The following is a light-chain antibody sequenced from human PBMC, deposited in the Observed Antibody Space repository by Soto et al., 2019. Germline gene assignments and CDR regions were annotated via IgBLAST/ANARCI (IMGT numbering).Light chain of an antibody. V-gene: IGKV3D-15*01. J-gene: IGKJ4*01. CDR1: QNVGTN. Sequence: IVLTQSPGTLSVSPGERATLSCRASQNVGTNFAWYQQKPGQAPRLLIYDSSTRAAGIPATFSGSGSGTEFTLSISSLQSVDSAVYYCQQYNNWGLSFGGGTKVEIK. CDR3: QQYNNWGLS. CDR2: DSS.